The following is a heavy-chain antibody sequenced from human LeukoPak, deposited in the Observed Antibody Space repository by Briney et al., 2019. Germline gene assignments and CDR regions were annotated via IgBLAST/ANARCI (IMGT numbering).Heavy chain of an antibody. V-gene: IGHV3-53*01. Sequence: GGSLRLCCAASGFTVSSNYMSWVRQAPRKGLEWVSVIYSGGSTYYADSVKGRFTISRDNSKNTLYLQMNGLRAEDTAVYYCASSTVTTLGYYYYGMDVWGQGTTVTVSS. J-gene: IGHJ6*02. CDR1: GFTVSSNY. CDR3: ASSTVTTLGYYYYGMDV. CDR2: IYSGGST. D-gene: IGHD4-17*01.